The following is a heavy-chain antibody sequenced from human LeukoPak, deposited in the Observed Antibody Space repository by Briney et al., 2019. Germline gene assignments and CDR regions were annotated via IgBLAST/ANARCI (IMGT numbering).Heavy chain of an antibody. CDR1: GYTFTGYY. CDR3: ARSNDYSFYFDY. V-gene: IGHV1-2*06. Sequence: ASVKVSCKASGYTFTGYYMHWVRQAPGQGLEWMGRINPNSGDTTYAQKFQGRVTMTGDTSISTAYMELSRLRSDDTAVYYCARSNDYSFYFDYWGQGALVTVSS. CDR2: INPNSGDT. D-gene: IGHD5-12*01. J-gene: IGHJ4*02.